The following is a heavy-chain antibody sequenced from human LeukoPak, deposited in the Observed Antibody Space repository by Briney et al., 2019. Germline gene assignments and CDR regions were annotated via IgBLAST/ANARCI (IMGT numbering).Heavy chain of an antibody. V-gene: IGHV3-66*01. D-gene: IGHD6-19*01. Sequence: GGSLRLSCAASGFTVSSNFMSWVRQPPGKGLEWVSLIYSGGNTHYADSVKGRFTISRDNSKNTLYLQMNSLRAEDTAVYYCAMTSSSGWYSVYWGQGTLVTVSS. CDR1: GFTVSSNF. CDR3: AMTSSSGWYSVY. CDR2: IYSGGNT. J-gene: IGHJ4*02.